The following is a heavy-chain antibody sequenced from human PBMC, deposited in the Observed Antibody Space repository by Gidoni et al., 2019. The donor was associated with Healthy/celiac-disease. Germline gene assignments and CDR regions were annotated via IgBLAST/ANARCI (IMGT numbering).Heavy chain of an antibody. CDR3: ARGTNYDYVWGRPGWFDP. J-gene: IGHJ5*02. D-gene: IGHD3-16*01. Sequence: EVQLVESGGGLVQPGGSLRLSCAASGFTFSSYSMNWVRQAPGQGLDWVSYISSSSSTIYYADSVKGRFTISRDNAKNSLYLQMNSLRAEDTAVYYCARGTNYDYVWGRPGWFDPWGQGTLVTVSS. CDR2: ISSSSSTI. CDR1: GFTFSSYS. V-gene: IGHV3-48*01.